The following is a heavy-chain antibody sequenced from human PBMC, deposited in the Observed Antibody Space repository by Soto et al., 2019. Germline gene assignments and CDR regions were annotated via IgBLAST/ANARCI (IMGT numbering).Heavy chain of an antibody. J-gene: IGHJ4*02. Sequence: EVQLVESGGGLVKPGGSLRLSCAASGFTFSSYSMNWVRQAPGKGLEWVSSISSSSSYIYYADSVKGRFTISRDNAKNSLYLQMNSLRAEDTAVYYCARGGPYGDYVSFDYFDYWGQGTLVTVSS. CDR3: ARGGPYGDYVSFDYFDY. CDR1: GFTFSSYS. CDR2: ISSSSSYI. D-gene: IGHD4-17*01. V-gene: IGHV3-21*01.